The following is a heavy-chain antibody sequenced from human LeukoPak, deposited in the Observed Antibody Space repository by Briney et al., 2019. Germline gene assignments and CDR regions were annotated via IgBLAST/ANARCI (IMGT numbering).Heavy chain of an antibody. CDR3: ARDAELATTLYYNYGMDV. CDR1: GFTFSSYS. D-gene: IGHD1-26*01. J-gene: IGHJ6*02. CDR2: ISSSRNYI. Sequence: PGGSLRLSCAVSGFTFSSYSMNWVRQAPGKGLEWVSSISSSRNYIYYAGSVKGRFTISRDNAKNSLYLQMYSLRAEDTAVYYCARDAELATTLYYNYGMDVWGQGTTVTVSS. V-gene: IGHV3-21*01.